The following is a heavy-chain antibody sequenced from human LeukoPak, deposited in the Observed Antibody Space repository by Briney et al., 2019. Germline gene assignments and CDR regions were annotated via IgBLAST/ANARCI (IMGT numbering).Heavy chain of an antibody. V-gene: IGHV3-23*01. J-gene: IGHJ3*02. D-gene: IGHD5-24*01. CDR1: GFPFSSQP. Sequence: PGGSLRLSCAASGFPFSSQPMSWVRQAPGKGLEWVSTISGTGGVTYYADSVKGRFTISRDNAKNSLYVQMNSLRAEDTAVYYCARERDGYTHDAFDIWGQGTMVTVSS. CDR3: ARERDGYTHDAFDI. CDR2: ISGTGGVT.